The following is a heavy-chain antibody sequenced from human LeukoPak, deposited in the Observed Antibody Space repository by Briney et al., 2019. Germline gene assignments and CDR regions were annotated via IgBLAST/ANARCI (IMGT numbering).Heavy chain of an antibody. Sequence: PSETLSLTCTVSGGSISSYYWSWIRQPAGKGLEWIGRIYTSGSTNYNPSLKSRVTISVDTSKNQFSLKLSSVTAADTAVYYCARDSLYCSSTSRYNWFDPWGQGTLVTVSS. V-gene: IGHV4-4*07. CDR1: GGSISSYY. CDR3: ARDSLYCSSTSRYNWFDP. D-gene: IGHD2-2*01. J-gene: IGHJ5*02. CDR2: IYTSGST.